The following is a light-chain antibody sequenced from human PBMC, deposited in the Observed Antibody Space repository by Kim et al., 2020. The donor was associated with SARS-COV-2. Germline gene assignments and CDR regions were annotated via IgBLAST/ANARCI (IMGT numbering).Light chain of an antibody. V-gene: IGKV3-15*01. CDR3: QQYNNWPPLT. Sequence: EIVMTQSPATLSVSPGERATLSCRATQSVSSDLAWYQQKPGQPPRLLIYHASIRATGIPVRFSGSGSGTEFTLTISSLQSEDFAVYYCQQYNNWPPLTFGGGTKVDIK. J-gene: IGKJ4*01. CDR1: QSVSSD. CDR2: HAS.